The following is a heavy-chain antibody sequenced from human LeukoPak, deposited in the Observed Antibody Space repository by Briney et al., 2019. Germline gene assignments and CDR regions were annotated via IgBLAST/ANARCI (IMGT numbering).Heavy chain of an antibody. Sequence: SEALSLTCTVSGYSISSGYYWGWTRQPPGKGLEWIGSIYHSGSTYYNPSLKSRVTISVDTTKNQFSLKLSSVTAADTAEYYCARAKYGGKEYNWFDPWGQGTLVTVSS. CDR3: ARAKYGGKEYNWFDP. D-gene: IGHD4-23*01. J-gene: IGHJ5*02. V-gene: IGHV4-38-2*02. CDR1: GYSISSGYY. CDR2: IYHSGST.